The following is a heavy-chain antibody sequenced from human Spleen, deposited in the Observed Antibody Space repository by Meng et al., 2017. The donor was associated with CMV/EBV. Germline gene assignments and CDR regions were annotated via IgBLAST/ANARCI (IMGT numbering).Heavy chain of an antibody. CDR2: INPNSGGT. CDR1: GYTFSVYY. V-gene: IGHV1-2*02. CDR3: ARVSSSWYGDY. J-gene: IGHJ4*02. Sequence: SCRPSGYTFSVYYIHWVRQAPGQGLEWMGWINPNSGGTNYAQKFQGRVTMTRDTSISTAYMELSRLRSDDTAVYYCARVSSSWYGDYWGQGTLVTVSS. D-gene: IGHD6-13*01.